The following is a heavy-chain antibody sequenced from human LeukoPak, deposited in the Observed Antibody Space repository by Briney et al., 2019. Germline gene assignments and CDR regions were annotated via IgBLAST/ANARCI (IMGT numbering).Heavy chain of an antibody. V-gene: IGHV1-8*01. Sequence: ASVKVSCTASGYTFTSYDINWVRQATGQGLEWMGWMNPNSGNTGYAQKFQGRVTMTRNTSISTAYMELSSLRSEDTAVYYCARGRNYDFWSGYYFRWFDPWGQGTLVTVSS. D-gene: IGHD3-3*01. CDR1: GYTFTSYD. CDR2: MNPNSGNT. CDR3: ARGRNYDFWSGYYFRWFDP. J-gene: IGHJ5*02.